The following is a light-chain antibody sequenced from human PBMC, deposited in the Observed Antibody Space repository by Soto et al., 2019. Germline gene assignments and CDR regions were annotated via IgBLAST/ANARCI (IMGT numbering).Light chain of an antibody. CDR2: GAS. V-gene: IGKV3-15*01. Sequence: ERVMTQSPATLSVSPGERATLSCRASQSVSSNLAWYQRKPGQAPRLLIYGASTRATGIPARFSGSGSGTEFTLIISSLQSEDVAVYYCPQYNNWPYAFGQGTKLEIK. CDR3: PQYNNWPYA. CDR1: QSVSSN. J-gene: IGKJ2*01.